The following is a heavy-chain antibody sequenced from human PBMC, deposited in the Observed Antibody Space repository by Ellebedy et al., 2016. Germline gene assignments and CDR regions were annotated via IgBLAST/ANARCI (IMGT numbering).Heavy chain of an antibody. D-gene: IGHD1-1*01. J-gene: IGHJ4*02. CDR2: INAGNGNT. CDR3: ARGVIPTTGIQPNFDY. V-gene: IGHV1-3*01. CDR1: GYTFTTYA. Sequence: ASVKVSCKASGYTFTTYAIHWVRQAPGQRLEWMGWINAGNGNTKYSQKIQGRVTITRDTSASTAYMDLSSLRSEDTAVYYCARGVIPTTGIQPNFDYWGQGTLVTVSS.